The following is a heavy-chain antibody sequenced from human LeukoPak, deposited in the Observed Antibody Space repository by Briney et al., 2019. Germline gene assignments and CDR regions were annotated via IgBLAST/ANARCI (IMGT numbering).Heavy chain of an antibody. V-gene: IGHV1-3*01. Sequence: ASVKVSCKASGYTFTTYGIQWVRQAPGQRLEWMGWINVGNGKTGYSRKFQGSVTITRDTSASTVYMELSSLRSEDTSIYYCARDKGSGYVPLDYWGQGTLVTVSS. D-gene: IGHD5-12*01. J-gene: IGHJ4*02. CDR2: INVGNGKT. CDR3: ARDKGSGYVPLDY. CDR1: GYTFTTYG.